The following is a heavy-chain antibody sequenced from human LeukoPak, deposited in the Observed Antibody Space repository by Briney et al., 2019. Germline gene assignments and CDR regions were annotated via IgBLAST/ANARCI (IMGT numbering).Heavy chain of an antibody. D-gene: IGHD1-26*01. V-gene: IGHV3-66*01. CDR1: GLTVSSNY. CDR3: ARRTDSGYFDY. Sequence: GGSLRLSCAASGLTVSSNYMTWVRQAPGEGLEWVSVIYSGGDTYYADSVKGRFIISRDNSKNTLYLQMNSLRAEDTAVYYCARRTDSGYFDYWGQGTLVTVSS. CDR2: IYSGGDT. J-gene: IGHJ4*02.